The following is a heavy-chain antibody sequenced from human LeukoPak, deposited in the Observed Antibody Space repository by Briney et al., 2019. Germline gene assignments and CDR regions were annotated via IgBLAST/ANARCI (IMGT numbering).Heavy chain of an antibody. D-gene: IGHD3-16*01. CDR3: ARAVSGGVYYGMDV. Sequence: GRSLRLSCAASGFTFSSYGMHWVRQAPGKGLEGVAVIWYDGSNKYYADSVKGRFTISRDNSKNTLYLQMNSLRAEDTAVYYCARAVSGGVYYGMDVWGQGTTVTVSS. J-gene: IGHJ6*02. CDR2: IWYDGSNK. CDR1: GFTFSSYG. V-gene: IGHV3-33*01.